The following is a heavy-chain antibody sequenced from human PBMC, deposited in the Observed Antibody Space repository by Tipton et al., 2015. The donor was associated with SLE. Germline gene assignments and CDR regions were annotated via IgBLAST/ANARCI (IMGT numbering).Heavy chain of an antibody. D-gene: IGHD1-7*01. CDR2: IYTSGST. V-gene: IGHV4-61*02. J-gene: IGHJ6*04. CDR1: GGSISSGSYF. Sequence: TLSLTCTLSGGSISSGSYFWTWIRQPAGKGLEWLGRIYTSGSTNYNPSLKSRVTISVDTSKNQFSLKLSSVTAADTAVYYCARATDWNLSPDVWGKGTTVTVSS. CDR3: ARATDWNLSPDV.